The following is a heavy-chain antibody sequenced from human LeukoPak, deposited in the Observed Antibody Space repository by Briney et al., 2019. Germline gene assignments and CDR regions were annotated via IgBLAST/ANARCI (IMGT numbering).Heavy chain of an antibody. D-gene: IGHD6-19*01. CDR1: GFTFSSYA. V-gene: IGHV3-30-3*01. J-gene: IGHJ4*02. CDR2: ISYDGSNK. CDR3: ANIAVAGTDY. Sequence: PGRSLRLSCAASGFTFSSYAMHWVRQAPGKGLEWVAVISYDGSNKYYADSVKGRFTISRDNSKNTLYLQMNSLRAEDTAVYYCANIAVAGTDYWGQGTLVTVSS.